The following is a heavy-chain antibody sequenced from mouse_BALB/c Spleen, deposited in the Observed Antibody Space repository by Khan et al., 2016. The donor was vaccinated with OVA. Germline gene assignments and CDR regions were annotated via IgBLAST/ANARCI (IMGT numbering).Heavy chain of an antibody. D-gene: IGHD2-14*01. V-gene: IGHV1-4*01. J-gene: IGHJ3*01. CDR2: IIPSTVYT. CDR1: GYTFTTYT. CDR3: AKEGAYYRSDGWFAY. Sequence: VELPQSGAELARPGSSVKMSCKASGYTFTTYTLHWVKLRPGQGLEWIGFIIPSTVYTTSNQKFKDKATLTADKSSSTAYMQLSSLTSDDSAVYYCAKEGAYYRSDGWFAYWGQGTLVTVSA.